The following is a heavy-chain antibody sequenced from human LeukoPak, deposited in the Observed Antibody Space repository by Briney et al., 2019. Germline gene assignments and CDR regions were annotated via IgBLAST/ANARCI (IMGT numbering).Heavy chain of an antibody. D-gene: IGHD3-22*01. CDR3: AMEVPREGYYDSSGFSH. V-gene: IGHV4-34*01. Sequence: PSETLSLTCAVYGGSFSGYYWSWIRQPPGKGLEWIGEINHSGSTNYNPSLKSRVTISVGTSKNQFSLKLSSVTAADTAVYYCAMEVPREGYYDSSGFSHWGQGTLVTVSS. J-gene: IGHJ4*02. CDR1: GGSFSGYY. CDR2: INHSGST.